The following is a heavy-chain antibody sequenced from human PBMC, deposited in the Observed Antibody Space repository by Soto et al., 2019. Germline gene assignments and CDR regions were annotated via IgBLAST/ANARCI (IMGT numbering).Heavy chain of an antibody. J-gene: IGHJ4*02. CDR3: ARGTMVRRTLDPGISGPLDY. V-gene: IGHV3-13*01. CDR2: LGAGGDT. D-gene: IGHD3-10*01. CDR1: GFTVSSYD. Sequence: EVQLVESGGGLVQPGGSLRLACAASGFTVSSYDMHWVRHVTGKGLEWVSTLGAGGDTYFPDSVKGRFTISRDHAKNSLYLQMNTLGAGDTAVYYCARGTMVRRTLDPGISGPLDYWGQGTLVAVSS.